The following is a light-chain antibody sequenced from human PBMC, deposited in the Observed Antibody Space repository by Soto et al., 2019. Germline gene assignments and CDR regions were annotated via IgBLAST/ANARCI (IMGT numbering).Light chain of an antibody. J-gene: IGKJ5*01. CDR2: EAS. CDR3: QQLNTLPFT. Sequence: LTQSPATLSLSPGERATLSCRASHDISTYLAWYQQKPGKAPKLMIYEASTLQSGVPSRFSGSGSGTEFTLTISGLLPEDFATYHCQQLNTLPFTFGQGTRLDTK. V-gene: IGKV1-9*01. CDR1: HDISTY.